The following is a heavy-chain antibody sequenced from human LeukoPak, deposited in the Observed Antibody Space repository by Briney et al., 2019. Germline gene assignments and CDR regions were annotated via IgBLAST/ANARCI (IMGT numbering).Heavy chain of an antibody. CDR1: GFTFSSSA. D-gene: IGHD1-1*01. CDR3: ASVGIAGTWKY. V-gene: IGHV1-58*01. CDR2: IAAGSGNT. Sequence: ASVKVSCKASGFTFSSSAVQWVRQARGQRLEWIGWIAAGSGNTNFAQKFQERVTITKDMSTSTAYLELSSLTSEDTAVYYCASVGIAGTWKYWGQGTLVTVSS. J-gene: IGHJ4*02.